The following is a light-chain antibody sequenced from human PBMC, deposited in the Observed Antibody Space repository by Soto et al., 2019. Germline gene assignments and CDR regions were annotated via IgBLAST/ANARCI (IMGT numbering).Light chain of an antibody. CDR1: SSDIGGYNY. J-gene: IGLJ2*01. V-gene: IGLV2-8*01. CDR3: RSHAGSNNFVV. Sequence: QSALTQPPSASGSPGQSVTISFTGTSSDIGGYNYVSWYQQHPGKAPKLMSYELSKRPSGVPDRFSGSKSGNTASLTVSGLQDEYEADYYCRSHAGSNNFVVFGGGTKVTVL. CDR2: ELS.